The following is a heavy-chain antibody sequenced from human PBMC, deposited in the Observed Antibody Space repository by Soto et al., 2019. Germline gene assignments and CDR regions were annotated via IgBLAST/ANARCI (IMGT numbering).Heavy chain of an antibody. CDR1: GFTFSSYA. J-gene: IGHJ4*02. D-gene: IGHD3-22*01. CDR2: ISGSGGST. V-gene: IGHV3-23*01. Sequence: GGSLRLSCAASGFTFSSYAMSWVRQAPGKGLEWVSAISGSGGSTYYADSVKGRFTISRDNSKNTLYLQMNSLRAEDTAVYYCAKAAPYYYDSSGYYPGFFDYWGQGTLVTVSS. CDR3: AKAAPYYYDSSGYYPGFFDY.